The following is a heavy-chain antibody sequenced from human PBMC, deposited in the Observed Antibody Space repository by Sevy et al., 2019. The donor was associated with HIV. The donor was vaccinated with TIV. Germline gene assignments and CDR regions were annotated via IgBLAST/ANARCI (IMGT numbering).Heavy chain of an antibody. CDR1: GFIFSSCW. V-gene: IGHV3-7*01. CDR3: ARDYS. Sequence: GGSLRLSCAASGFIFSSCWMTWVRQAPGKGLEWVATIKQDGSEKYYVDSVKGRFTISRDNAKNSVYLQMSSLRVEDTAMYYCARDYSWGQGTLVTVSS. CDR2: IKQDGSEK. J-gene: IGHJ4*02.